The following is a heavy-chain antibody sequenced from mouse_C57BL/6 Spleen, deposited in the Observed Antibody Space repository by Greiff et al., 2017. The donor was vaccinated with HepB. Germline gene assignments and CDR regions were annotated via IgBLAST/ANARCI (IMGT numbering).Heavy chain of an antibody. Sequence: QVQLKQSGAELARPGASVKLSCKASGYTFTSYGISWVKQRTGQGLEWIGEIYPRSGNTYYNEKFKGKATLTADKSSSTAYMELRSLTSEDSAVYFCARDSDVYAMDYWGQGTSVTVSS. V-gene: IGHV1-81*01. CDR2: IYPRSGNT. CDR3: ARDSDVYAMDY. J-gene: IGHJ4*01. D-gene: IGHD3-1*01. CDR1: GYTFTSYG.